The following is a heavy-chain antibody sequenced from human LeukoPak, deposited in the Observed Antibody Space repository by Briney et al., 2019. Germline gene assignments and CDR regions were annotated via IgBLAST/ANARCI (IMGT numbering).Heavy chain of an antibody. CDR2: IYYSGST. CDR3: AATFSGVWVVVPAAFDY. D-gene: IGHD2-2*01. V-gene: IGHV4-39*01. CDR1: GGSISSSSYY. Sequence: SQTLSLTCAVSGGSISSSSYYWGWIRQPPGKGLEWIGSIYYSGSTYYNPSLKSRVTISVDTSKNQFSLKLSSVTAADTAVYYCAATFSGVWVVVPAAFDYWGQGTLVTVSS. J-gene: IGHJ4*02.